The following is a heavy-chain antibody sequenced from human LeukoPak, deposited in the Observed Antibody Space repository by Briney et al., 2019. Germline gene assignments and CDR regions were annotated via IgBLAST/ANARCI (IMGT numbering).Heavy chain of an antibody. CDR1: SFTFSPYA. Sequence: GGSLRLSCTASSFTFSPYAMGWVRQAPGKGLEWVSAVTGSGGDTYYADSVKGRFTISGDNSKNTLYLQMNSLRAEDTALYYCAKDGVGSSGPFSYWGQGTLVTVSS. J-gene: IGHJ4*02. CDR3: AKDGVGSSGPFSY. CDR2: VTGSGGDT. V-gene: IGHV3-23*01. D-gene: IGHD6-19*01.